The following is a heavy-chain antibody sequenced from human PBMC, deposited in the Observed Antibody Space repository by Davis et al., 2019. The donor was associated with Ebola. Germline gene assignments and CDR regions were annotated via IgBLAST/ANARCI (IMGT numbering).Heavy chain of an antibody. CDR1: GYIFTSHW. J-gene: IGHJ3*02. CDR3: ASLRRTITGMDDGFDI. D-gene: IGHD2-8*02. CDR2: IYTGDSDT. Sequence: GESLKISCKTSGYIFTSHWIGWVRQMPGKGLEWMGIIYTGDSDTRYRPSFRGQVTISADKSIKTAFLQWSSLKASDTAMYYCASLRRTITGMDDGFDIWGQGTMVTVSS. V-gene: IGHV5-51*01.